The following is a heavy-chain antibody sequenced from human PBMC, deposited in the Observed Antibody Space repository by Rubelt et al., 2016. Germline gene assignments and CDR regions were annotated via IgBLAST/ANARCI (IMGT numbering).Heavy chain of an antibody. D-gene: IGHD4-17*01. J-gene: IGHJ4*02. Sequence: GWIGEIDHSGSTNYNPSLKSRVTISVDTSKNQFSLKLSSVTAADTAAYYCARGATVTTLIDDYWGQGTLVTVSS. V-gene: IGHV4-34*01. CDR2: IDHSGST. CDR3: ARGATVTTLIDDY.